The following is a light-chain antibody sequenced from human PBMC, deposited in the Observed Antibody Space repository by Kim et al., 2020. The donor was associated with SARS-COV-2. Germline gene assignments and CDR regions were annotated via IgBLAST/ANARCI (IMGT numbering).Light chain of an antibody. V-gene: IGKV3-11*01. CDR2: DAF. CDR1: RNIDSY. J-gene: IGKJ5*01. CDR3: KQRRNWPIT. Sequence: LYPGETATSSCRASRNIDSYMVWYQQQPGQAPRLLMYDAFKRATGIPTRFIGSGSGTDFTLTINSLEPEDFAVYYCKQRRNWPITFGQGTRLEIK.